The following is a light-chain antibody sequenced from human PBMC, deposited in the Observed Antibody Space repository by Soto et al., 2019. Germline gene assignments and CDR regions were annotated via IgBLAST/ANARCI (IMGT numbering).Light chain of an antibody. CDR2: GAS. Sequence: EIVLTQSPGTLSLSPGERATVFCRASQGVESSYLAWFQQKPGQAPRLLIYGASRRATGVPDRFSGSGSGTDFTHTITRLEPEDYAVYYCHQYATASWTFGQGTKVEI. CDR3: HQYATASWT. J-gene: IGKJ1*01. V-gene: IGKV3-20*01. CDR1: QGVESSY.